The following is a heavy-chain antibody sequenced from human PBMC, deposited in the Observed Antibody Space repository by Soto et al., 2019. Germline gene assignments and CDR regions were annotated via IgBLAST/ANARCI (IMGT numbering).Heavy chain of an antibody. V-gene: IGHV3-21*01. CDR3: AREEGYCGGGSCFRSAFDL. CDR2: TFNFDGSL. J-gene: IGHJ3*01. D-gene: IGHD2-15*01. CDR1: GFALSTYS. Sequence: EVQLVESGGRLVKPGGSPRLSCAASGFALSTYSIGWVRQAPGKGLEWVSFTFNFDGSLYYADSVKGRFAISRDNAKNSVYLQMNSLRAEDTAVYYCAREEGYCGGGSCFRSAFDLWGQGTGVTV.